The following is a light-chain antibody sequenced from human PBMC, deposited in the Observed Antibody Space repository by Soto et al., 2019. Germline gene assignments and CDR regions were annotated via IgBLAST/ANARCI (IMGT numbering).Light chain of an antibody. CDR1: SGDVGNYDL. CDR2: EVS. Sequence: QSALTQPASVSGSPGQSITISCSGSSGDVGNYDLVSWYQQIPGKAPQLMIFEVSRRPSRVSDRFSGSKSGNTAPLTISGLQAEDEGDFYCCSYAGNGAWVFGGGTKLTVL. J-gene: IGLJ3*02. V-gene: IGLV2-23*02. CDR3: CSYAGNGAWV.